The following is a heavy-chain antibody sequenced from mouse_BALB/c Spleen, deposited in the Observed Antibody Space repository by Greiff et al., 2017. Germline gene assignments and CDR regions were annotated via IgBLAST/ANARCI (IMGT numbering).Heavy chain of an antibody. CDR2: ISTYYGDA. V-gene: IGHV1S137*01. Sequence: LQQSGAELVRPGVSVKISRKGSGYTFTDYAMHWVKQSHAKSPEWIGVISTYYGDASYNQKFKGKATMTVDKSSSTAYMELARLTSEDSAIYYCARSNYYGSSYFAYWGQGTLVTVSA. D-gene: IGHD1-1*01. CDR1: GYTFTDYA. CDR3: ARSNYYGSSYFAY. J-gene: IGHJ3*01.